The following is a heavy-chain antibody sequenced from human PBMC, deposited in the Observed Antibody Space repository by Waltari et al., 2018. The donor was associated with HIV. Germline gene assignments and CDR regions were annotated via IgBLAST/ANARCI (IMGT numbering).Heavy chain of an antibody. Sequence: EVQLVESGGGLVQPGGSLRLSCAASGITFSSHSMSWIRQAPGKVLEWGSCVSSSSSAIYDADSGKGRFTISRDNAKNSLYLEMNSLGAEDTAVYYCARGSDWDAFDIWGQGTMVTVSS. CDR1: GITFSSHS. V-gene: IGHV3-48*04. J-gene: IGHJ3*02. D-gene: IGHD3-9*01. CDR2: VSSSSSAI. CDR3: ARGSDWDAFDI.